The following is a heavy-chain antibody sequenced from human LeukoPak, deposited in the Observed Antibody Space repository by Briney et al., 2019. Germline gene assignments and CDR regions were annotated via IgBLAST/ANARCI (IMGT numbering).Heavy chain of an antibody. J-gene: IGHJ5*02. CDR2: ISGNGNSA. Sequence: SGGSLRLSCAASGFTFNKYAMNWVRQAPGKGLEWVAAISGNGNSAYYADSVKGRFTISRDNSKNSLYIQMNSLRADDTAVYYCVTEGPIAFAGTLVPWGQGALVTVSS. V-gene: IGHV3-23*01. D-gene: IGHD6-19*01. CDR1: GFTFNKYA. CDR3: VTEGPIAFAGTLVP.